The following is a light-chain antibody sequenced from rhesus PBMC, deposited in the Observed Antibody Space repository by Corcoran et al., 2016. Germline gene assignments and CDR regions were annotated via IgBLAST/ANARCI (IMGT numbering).Light chain of an antibody. CDR1: QDITND. V-gene: IGKV1-25*01. J-gene: IGKJ3*01. CDR3: QHYYSTPIT. CDR2: EES. Sequence: DIQMTQSPSSLSASVGDRVTITCRASQDITNDLAWYQQKPGETPKLLIYEESRLQSGIPSRFIGSGSGTVFTLTISSLQSEDFATYYCQHYYSTPITFGPGTKLDIK.